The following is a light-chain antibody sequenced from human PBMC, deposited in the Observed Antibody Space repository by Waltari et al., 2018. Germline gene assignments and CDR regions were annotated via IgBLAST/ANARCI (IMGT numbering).Light chain of an antibody. CDR1: QSVSSTY. CDR3: QQYVSSPVT. CDR2: GSS. Sequence: EIVLTQSPGTLSLSPGERATLSCRVSQSVSSTYLAWYQQKAGQAPRLLIYGSSTRATGSPDRFSGSGSGTEFTLTISRLEPEDFAVYYCQQYVSSPVTFGGGTKVEIK. J-gene: IGKJ4*01. V-gene: IGKV3-20*01.